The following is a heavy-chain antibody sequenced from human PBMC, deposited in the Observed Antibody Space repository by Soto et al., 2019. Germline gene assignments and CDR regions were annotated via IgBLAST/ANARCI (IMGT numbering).Heavy chain of an antibody. CDR3: ARHRSDSGSRNFDY. CDR1: GGSISSYY. J-gene: IGHJ4*02. CDR2: IYYSGST. D-gene: IGHD3-10*01. Sequence: QVQLQESGPGLVKPSETLSLTCTVSGGSISSYYWSWIRQPPGKGLEWIGYIYYSGSTNYNPSLKRRLTISVDTSNNQFSLKLSSVTAADTAVYYCARHRSDSGSRNFDYWGQGTLVTVSS. V-gene: IGHV4-59*08.